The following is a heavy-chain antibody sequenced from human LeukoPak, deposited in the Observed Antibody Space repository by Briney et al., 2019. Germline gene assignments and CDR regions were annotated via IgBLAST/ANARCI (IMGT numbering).Heavy chain of an antibody. V-gene: IGHV4-39*01. CDR1: GGSISSSSYY. Sequence: SETLPLTSTVSGGSISSSSYYWGWIRQPPGKGLEWIGSIYYSGSTYYNPSLKSRVTISVDTSKNQFSLRLSSVTAADTAVYYCARYTCTGGSCYYSYYYYLDVWGKGTTVTVSS. J-gene: IGHJ6*03. CDR2: IYYSGST. CDR3: ARYTCTGGSCYYSYYYYLDV. D-gene: IGHD2-15*01.